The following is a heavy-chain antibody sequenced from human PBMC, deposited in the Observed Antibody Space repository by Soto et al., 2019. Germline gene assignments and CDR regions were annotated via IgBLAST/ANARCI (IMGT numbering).Heavy chain of an antibody. D-gene: IGHD1-7*01. CDR3: ERVELHPPRRFDY. Sequence: SETLSLTCAVSGYSISSGYYWGWIRQSPGKGLEWIGSTSQSGSTYYNPSLKSRVTISADTSRNQFSLKLRSVTAADTAVYYCERVELHPPRRFDYWGQGTLVTVSS. V-gene: IGHV4-38-2*01. CDR1: GYSISSGYY. J-gene: IGHJ4*02. CDR2: TSQSGST.